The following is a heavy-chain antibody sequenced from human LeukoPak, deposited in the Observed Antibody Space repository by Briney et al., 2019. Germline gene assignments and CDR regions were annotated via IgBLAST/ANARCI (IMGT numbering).Heavy chain of an antibody. CDR2: INHSGST. CDR1: GGSFSGYY. Sequence: SETLSLTCAVYGGSFSGYYWSWIRQPPGKGLEWIGEINHSGSTNYNPSLKSRVTISVDTSKNQFSLKLRSVIAADTAVYYCAREPSGSDAFDIWGQGTMVTVSS. J-gene: IGHJ3*02. V-gene: IGHV4-34*01. D-gene: IGHD3-10*01. CDR3: AREPSGSDAFDI.